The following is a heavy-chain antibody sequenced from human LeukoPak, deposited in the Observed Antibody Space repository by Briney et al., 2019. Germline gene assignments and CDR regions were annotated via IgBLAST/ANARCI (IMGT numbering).Heavy chain of an antibody. CDR3: ARTPPDSSGWYYFDY. V-gene: IGHV5-51*01. CDR2: IYPGDSDT. CDR1: GYSFTSYW. Sequence: GESLKISCKGSGYSFTSYWIGWVRQMPGEGLEWMGIIYPGDSDTRYSPSFQGQVTISADKSISTAYLQWSSLKASDTAMYYCARTPPDSSGWYYFDYWGQGTLVTASS. J-gene: IGHJ4*02. D-gene: IGHD6-19*01.